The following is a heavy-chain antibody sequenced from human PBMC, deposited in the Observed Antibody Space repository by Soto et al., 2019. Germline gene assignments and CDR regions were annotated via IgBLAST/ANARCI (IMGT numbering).Heavy chain of an antibody. J-gene: IGHJ5*02. CDR3: ARGEGRLVGTWFDP. CDR2: INRSGTT. D-gene: IGHD5-12*01. V-gene: IGHV4-34*01. Sequence: SETLSLTCDVYGGSFSSYYWNWIRQPPGKALAWLGEINRSGTTNYNPSPEARATISLDTSKTQFSLKLPSMTAADTAVYYCARGEGRLVGTWFDPWGQGTLVTVSS. CDR1: GGSFSSYY.